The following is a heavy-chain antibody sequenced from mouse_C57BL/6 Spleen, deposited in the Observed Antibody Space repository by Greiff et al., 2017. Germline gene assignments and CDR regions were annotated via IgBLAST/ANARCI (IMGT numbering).Heavy chain of an antibody. Sequence: QVQLQQSGAELVKPGASVKMSCKASGYTFTSYWITWVKQRPGQGLEWIGDIYPGSGSTNYNEKFKSKATLTVDTSSSTAYMQLSSLTSEDSAVYYCAWGYGNSYAMDYWGQGTSVTVSS. D-gene: IGHD2-10*02. V-gene: IGHV1-55*01. CDR3: AWGYGNSYAMDY. CDR2: IYPGSGST. CDR1: GYTFTSYW. J-gene: IGHJ4*01.